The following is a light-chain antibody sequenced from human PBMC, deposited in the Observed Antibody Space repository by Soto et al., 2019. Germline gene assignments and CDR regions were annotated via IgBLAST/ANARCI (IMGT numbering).Light chain of an antibody. J-gene: IGKJ3*01. CDR3: QQYGSSLFT. Sequence: EIVLTQSPGTLSLSPGERATLSCRASQSVSSSYLAWYQQKPGQAPRLLIYGASSRATGIPDRFSGSGSGTDFTLTISKLEPEDSAVYYWQQYGSSLFTFGPGTKVDIK. CDR2: GAS. CDR1: QSVSSSY. V-gene: IGKV3-20*01.